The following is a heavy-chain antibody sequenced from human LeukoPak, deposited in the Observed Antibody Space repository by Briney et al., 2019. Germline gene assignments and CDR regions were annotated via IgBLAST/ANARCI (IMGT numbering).Heavy chain of an antibody. D-gene: IGHD2-21*02. V-gene: IGHV3-7*01. CDR2: IKQDGSEK. J-gene: IGHJ5*02. CDR1: GFTFSSYW. CDR3: ARDLVVVTAGPNWFDP. Sequence: GGSLRLSCAASGFTFSSYWMSWVRQAPGKGLEWVANIKQDGSEKYYVDSVKGRFTISRDNAENSLYLQMNSLRAEDTAVYYCARDLVVVTAGPNWFDPWGQGTLVTVSS.